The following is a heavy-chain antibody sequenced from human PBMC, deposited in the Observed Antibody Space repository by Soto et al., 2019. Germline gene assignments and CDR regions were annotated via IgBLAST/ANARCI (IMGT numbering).Heavy chain of an antibody. CDR2: IYLDDDK. CDR1: GFALSSSVGA. CDR3: AHATPHNSSRWFFDF. D-gene: IGHD6-13*01. Sequence: QITLKESGPMLIRPTQTLTLTCTFSGFALSSSVGAVGWIRQPPGKALEWLALIYLDDDKAYSPSLKNTLTITTDTSKNQVVLTLTNAGPVDAGTYFCAHATPHNSSRWFFDFWGLGTLVTVSS. V-gene: IGHV2-5*02. J-gene: IGHJ4*02.